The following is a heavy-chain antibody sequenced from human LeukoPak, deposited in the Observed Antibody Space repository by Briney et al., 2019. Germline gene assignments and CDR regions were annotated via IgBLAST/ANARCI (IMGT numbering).Heavy chain of an antibody. CDR1: GFNFRSYD. CDR3: ARGYPRYGSRLYYFDY. CDR2: ILYDGVNK. D-gene: IGHD3-10*01. Sequence: GRSLRLSCAASGFNFRSYDMHWVRQAPGKGLEWVAVILYDGVNKYYADSVKGRFTVSRDDSENTLYLQMNSLRAEDTAVYYCARGYPRYGSRLYYFDYWGQGTLVTVSS. J-gene: IGHJ4*02. V-gene: IGHV3-30*03.